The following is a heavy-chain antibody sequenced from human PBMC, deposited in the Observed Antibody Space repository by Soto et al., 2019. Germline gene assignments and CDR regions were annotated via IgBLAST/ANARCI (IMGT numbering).Heavy chain of an antibody. CDR2: ISVSSTYA. CDR3: ARGVPYYSSEKPANFDY. J-gene: IGHJ4*02. Sequence: QVQLLESGGGLVKPGGSLRLSCAASGFTFSDYYMSWIRQAPGKGLECVAYISVSSTYANYVDSVEGRFTISRDNAKNSLFLQMNSLRAEDTAVYYCARGVPYYSSEKPANFDYLGQGALVTVSS. V-gene: IGHV3-11*05. CDR1: GFTFSDYY. D-gene: IGHD3-10*01.